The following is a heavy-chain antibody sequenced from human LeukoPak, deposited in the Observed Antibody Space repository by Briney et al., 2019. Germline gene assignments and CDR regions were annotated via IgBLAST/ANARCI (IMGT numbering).Heavy chain of an antibody. J-gene: IGHJ4*02. CDR2: IYYSGST. D-gene: IGHD6-13*01. V-gene: IGHV4-31*03. CDR3: ARGPPSAAIAYSSSWYFDY. CDR1: GGSISSGGYY. Sequence: PSQTLSLTCTVSGGSISSGGYYWSWLRQHPGKGLEWIGYIYYSGSTYYNPSLKRRVTISVDTSKNQFSLKLSSVTAADTAVYYCARGPPSAAIAYSSSWYFDYWGQGTLVTVSS.